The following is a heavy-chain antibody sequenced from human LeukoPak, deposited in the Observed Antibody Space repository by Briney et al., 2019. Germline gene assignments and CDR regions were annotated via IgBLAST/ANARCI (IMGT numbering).Heavy chain of an antibody. CDR1: GFTFSSLS. Sequence: GGSLRLSCTASGFTFSSLSMNWVRQAPGKGLEWISYISGTSSNIYYADSVKGRFTISRDNAKNSLYLQMNSLRDEGTAVYYCARKGDYHDYWGQGTLVTVSS. V-gene: IGHV3-48*02. CDR2: ISGTSSNI. CDR3: ARKGDYHDY. J-gene: IGHJ4*02.